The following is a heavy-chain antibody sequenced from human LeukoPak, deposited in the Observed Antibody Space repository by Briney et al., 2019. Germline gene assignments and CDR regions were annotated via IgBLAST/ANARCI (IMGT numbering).Heavy chain of an antibody. D-gene: IGHD4-23*01. CDR2: IYPGDSDT. Sequence: GESLKISCKGSGYRFSNYWIGWVRQVPGKGLEWMGLIYPGDSDTRYSPSFQGQVTISADKSISTAYVQWSSLKASDTAIYYCARQEVTGGNWFDPWGQGTLVTVSS. CDR3: ARQEVTGGNWFDP. CDR1: GYRFSNYW. J-gene: IGHJ5*02. V-gene: IGHV5-51*01.